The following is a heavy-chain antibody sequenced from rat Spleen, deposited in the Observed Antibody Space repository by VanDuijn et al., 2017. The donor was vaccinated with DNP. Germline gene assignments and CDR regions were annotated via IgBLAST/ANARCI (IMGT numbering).Heavy chain of an antibody. V-gene: IGHV4-2*01. J-gene: IGHJ2*01. CDR2: INKDSSTI. Sequence: EVQLVESGGGPVQPGRSLKVSCAASGFTFSDYYMAWVRQAPGKGLEWIGQINKDSSTINYIPSLKEKITISRDNAQNTLYLQMDSLRSEDTATYYCANLLYYGPDYWGQGVMVTVSS. CDR1: GFTFSDYY. CDR3: ANLLYYGPDY. D-gene: IGHD1-6*01.